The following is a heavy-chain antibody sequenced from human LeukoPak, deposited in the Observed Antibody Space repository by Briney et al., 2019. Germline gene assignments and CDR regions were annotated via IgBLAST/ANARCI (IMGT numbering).Heavy chain of an antibody. Sequence: PSETLTLTCTASGGSISGYYWIWIRQPPGKGLEWIGYIYYSGSTNYNPSLKSRVSISVDTSKNQFSLNLSSVTAADTAVYYCARHRAITGGDAFGIWGQGTMVTVSS. CDR1: GGSISGYY. J-gene: IGHJ3*02. V-gene: IGHV4-59*08. CDR3: ARHRAITGGDAFGI. CDR2: IYYSGST. D-gene: IGHD7-27*01.